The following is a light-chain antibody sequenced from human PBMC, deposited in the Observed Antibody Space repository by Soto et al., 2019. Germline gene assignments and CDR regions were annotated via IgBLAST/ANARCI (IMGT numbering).Light chain of an antibody. Sequence: QSALTQPASMSGSPGQSITISCTGTSSDVGGYNYVSWYQQHPGKAPKLMIYEVTGRPSGVSNRFSGSKSGDTASLTISGLQAEDEADYYCSSFTNTITRYAFGTGTKLTVL. CDR3: SSFTNTITRYA. CDR1: SSDVGGYNY. CDR2: EVT. V-gene: IGLV2-14*01. J-gene: IGLJ1*01.